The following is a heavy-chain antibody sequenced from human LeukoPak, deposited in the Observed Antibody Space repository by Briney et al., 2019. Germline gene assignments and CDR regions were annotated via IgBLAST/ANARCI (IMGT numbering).Heavy chain of an antibody. J-gene: IGHJ3*02. CDR2: ISSSSSTI. Sequence: GGSLRLSCAASESTFRSYSINWVGQPPGGGREGVSYISSSSSTIYYADSVKGRFTISRDNAKNSLYLQMNSLRAEDTAVYYCARGMSSGRYAVDIWGPGTMVTVSS. D-gene: IGHD6-19*01. CDR3: ARGMSSGRYAVDI. CDR1: ESTFRSYS. V-gene: IGHV3-48*01.